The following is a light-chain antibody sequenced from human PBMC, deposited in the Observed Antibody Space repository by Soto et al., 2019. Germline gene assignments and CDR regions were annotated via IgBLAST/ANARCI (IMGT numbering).Light chain of an antibody. V-gene: IGLV1-44*01. Sequence: QSVLTQPPSASGTPGQRVTIPCSGSNSNIGANTANWYQQLPGTAPKLLIYSSNQRPSGVPDRFSGSKSGTSASLAISGLQSEDEVDYYCATWDDSLNGVVFGGGTKVTVL. CDR2: SSN. CDR1: NSNIGANT. J-gene: IGLJ2*01. CDR3: ATWDDSLNGVV.